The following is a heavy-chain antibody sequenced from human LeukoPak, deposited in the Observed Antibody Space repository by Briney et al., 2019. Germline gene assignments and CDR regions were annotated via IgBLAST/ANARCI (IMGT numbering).Heavy chain of an antibody. CDR2: IIPILGIA. J-gene: IGHJ3*02. V-gene: IGHV1-69*04. Sequence: GGSLRLSCAASGFTFSSYAISWVRQAPGQGLEWMGRIIPILGIANYAQKFQGRVTITADKSTSTAYMELSSLRSEDTAVYYCARDLSGSGNNDAFDIWGQGTMVTVSS. D-gene: IGHD3-10*01. CDR1: GFTFSSYA. CDR3: ARDLSGSGNNDAFDI.